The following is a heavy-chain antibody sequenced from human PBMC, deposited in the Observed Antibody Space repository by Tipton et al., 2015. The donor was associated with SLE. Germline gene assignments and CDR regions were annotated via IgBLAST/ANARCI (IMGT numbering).Heavy chain of an antibody. Sequence: TLSLTCAVYGGSFSGYYWSWVRQPPGKGLGWIGEIHHSGSPNYNPPPKSRVTISVDTAKNQFSLKLTSLTAADTAVYYCARGLYGDEPGYWGQGTLVTVSS. J-gene: IGHJ4*02. CDR1: GGSFSGYY. CDR2: IHHSGSP. V-gene: IGHV4-34*01. CDR3: ARGLYGDEPGY. D-gene: IGHD4-17*01.